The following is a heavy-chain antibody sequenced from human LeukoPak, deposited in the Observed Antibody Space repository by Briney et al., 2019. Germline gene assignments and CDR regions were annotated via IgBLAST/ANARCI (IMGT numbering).Heavy chain of an antibody. Sequence: SETLSLTCAVYGGSSSGYYWSWIRQPPGKGLEWIGEINHSGSTNYNPSLESRVTISVDTSKNQFSLKLSSVTAADTAVYYCARALVGATELWFDPWGQGTLVTVSS. V-gene: IGHV4-34*01. D-gene: IGHD1-26*01. CDR3: ARALVGATELWFDP. CDR2: INHSGST. CDR1: GGSSSGYY. J-gene: IGHJ5*02.